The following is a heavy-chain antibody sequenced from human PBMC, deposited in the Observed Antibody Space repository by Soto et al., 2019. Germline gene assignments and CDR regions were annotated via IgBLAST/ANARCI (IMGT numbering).Heavy chain of an antibody. V-gene: IGHV3-30-3*01. D-gene: IGHD3-10*01. Sequence: QVQLVESGGGVVQPGRSLRLSCAASGFTFSSYAMHWVRQAPGKGLEWVAVISYDGSNKYYADSVKGRFTISRDNSKNTLYLQMNSLRAEDTAVYYCARDLVVRATGHYYYYGMDVWGQGTTVTVSS. CDR2: ISYDGSNK. J-gene: IGHJ6*02. CDR3: ARDLVVRATGHYYYYGMDV. CDR1: GFTFSSYA.